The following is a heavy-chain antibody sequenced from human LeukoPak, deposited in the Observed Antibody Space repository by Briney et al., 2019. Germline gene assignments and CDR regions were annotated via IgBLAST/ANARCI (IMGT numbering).Heavy chain of an antibody. D-gene: IGHD2-2*02. V-gene: IGHV3-30*02. CDR2: IRYDGSNK. CDR3: AKGGCSSTSCYTGFDY. Sequence: GGPLRLSCAASGFTFSNYGMHWVRQAPGKGLEWVAFIRYDGSNKYYADSVKGRFTISRDNSKNTLYLQMNSLRAEDMALYYCAKGGCSSTSCYTGFDYWGQGTLVTVSS. J-gene: IGHJ4*02. CDR1: GFTFSNYG.